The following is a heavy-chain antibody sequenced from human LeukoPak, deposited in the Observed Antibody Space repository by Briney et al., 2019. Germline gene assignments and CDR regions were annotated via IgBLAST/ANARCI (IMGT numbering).Heavy chain of an antibody. CDR3: AKDLIWLAYYFDY. D-gene: IGHD6-19*01. J-gene: IGHJ4*02. CDR2: ISYDGSNK. CDR1: GFTFSSYA. Sequence: GGSLRLSCAASGFTFSSYAMHWVRQAPGKGLEWVAVISYDGSNKYYANSVRGRFTISRDNSKNTLYLQMNSLRAENTAVYYCAKDLIWLAYYFDYWGQGTLVTVSS. V-gene: IGHV3-30*04.